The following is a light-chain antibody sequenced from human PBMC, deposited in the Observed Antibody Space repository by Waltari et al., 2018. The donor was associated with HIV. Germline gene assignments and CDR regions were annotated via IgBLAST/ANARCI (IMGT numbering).Light chain of an antibody. CDR2: EVN. V-gene: IGLV2-8*01. Sequence: QSALTQPPAASGSPGQSVTISCTGTSHDIGPYNHVSWYQQHPDKAPRLLIYEVNKRPSGVPGRFSGSKSGNTASLTVSGLQAEDEADYYCSSYAGSGNLLLFGGGTKVTVL. CDR1: SHDIGPYNH. J-gene: IGLJ6*01. CDR3: SSYAGSGNLLL.